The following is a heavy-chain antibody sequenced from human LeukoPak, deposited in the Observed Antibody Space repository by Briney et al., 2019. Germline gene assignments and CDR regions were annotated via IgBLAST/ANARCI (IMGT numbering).Heavy chain of an antibody. V-gene: IGHV4-30-4*01. CDR3: ARDPVYGSGTF. CDR1: GGSIRTGDYY. J-gene: IGHJ4*02. Sequence: PSQTLSLTCTLAGGSIRTGDYYWSWIRQPPGKGLEWIGYIYFSGTTYNNPSLKGRISFSMQTSKNQFSLNLRAVTAADTAVYYCARDPVYGSGTFWGQGTLATVSS. D-gene: IGHD3-10*01. CDR2: IYFSGTT.